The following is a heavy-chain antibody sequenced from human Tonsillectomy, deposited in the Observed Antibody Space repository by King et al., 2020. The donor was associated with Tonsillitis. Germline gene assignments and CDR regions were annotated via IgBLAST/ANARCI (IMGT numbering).Heavy chain of an antibody. Sequence: VQLVQSGAEVKKPGESLKISCKGSGYSFTTYWIGWVRQMPGKGLEWMGIIYPGDSDTRYSSSFQGQVTISADKSISTAYLQWRSLKASDTAMYYCARRPGMGRIGPAGAFDIWGQGTMVTVSS. CDR3: ARRPGMGRIGPAGAFDI. J-gene: IGHJ3*02. V-gene: IGHV5-51*01. CDR1: GYSFTTYW. CDR2: IYPGDSDT. D-gene: IGHD6-13*01.